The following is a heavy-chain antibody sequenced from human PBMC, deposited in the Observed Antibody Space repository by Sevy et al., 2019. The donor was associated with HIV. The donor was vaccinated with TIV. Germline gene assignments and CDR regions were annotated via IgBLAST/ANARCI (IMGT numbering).Heavy chain of an antibody. D-gene: IGHD3-10*02. CDR1: GFTFSSYA. V-gene: IGHV3-30-3*01. Sequence: GGSLRLSCAASGFTFSSYAMHWVRQAPGKGLEWVAVISYDGSNKYHADSVKGRFTISRDNSKNTLYLQMNSLRAEDTAVYYCARALPMFGSNPADYYGMDVWGQGTTVTVSS. J-gene: IGHJ6*02. CDR2: ISYDGSNK. CDR3: ARALPMFGSNPADYYGMDV.